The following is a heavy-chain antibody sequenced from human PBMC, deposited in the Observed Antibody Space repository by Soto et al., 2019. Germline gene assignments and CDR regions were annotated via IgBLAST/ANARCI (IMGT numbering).Heavy chain of an antibody. CDR2: VSGSGANT. Sequence: QSGGSLRLSCAASGITFSSYAMSWVRQAPGKGLEWVSTVSGSGANTYYADSVKGRFTISRDNSENTLYLQMISLRAEDMAIYYCAKGPHSSGWHYFDYWGQGTLVTVSS. D-gene: IGHD6-19*01. J-gene: IGHJ4*02. V-gene: IGHV3-23*01. CDR1: GITFSSYA. CDR3: AKGPHSSGWHYFDY.